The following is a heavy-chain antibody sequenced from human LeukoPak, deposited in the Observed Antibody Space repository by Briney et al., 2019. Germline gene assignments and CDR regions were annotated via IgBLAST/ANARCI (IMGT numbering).Heavy chain of an antibody. J-gene: IGHJ6*04. CDR3: ARLRGYSYGYNYYGMDV. D-gene: IGHD5-18*01. CDR2: IIPIFGTA. CDR1: GGTFSSYA. Sequence: GASVKVSCKAPGGTFSSYAISWVRQAPGQGLEWMGGIIPIFGTANYAQKFQGRVTITADESTSTAYMELSSLRSEDTAVYYCARLRGYSYGYNYYGMDVWGKGTTVTVSS. V-gene: IGHV1-69*01.